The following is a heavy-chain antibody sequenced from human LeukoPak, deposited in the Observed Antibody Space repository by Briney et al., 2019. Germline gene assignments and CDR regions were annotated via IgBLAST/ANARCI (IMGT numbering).Heavy chain of an antibody. CDR1: GFTVSGNY. Sequence: GGSLRLSCAAFGFTVSGNYMSWVRQAPRKGLEWVSAIYTDGNTHYAGSVKGRFTISRDSFKNTLYLQMNSLRAEDTAVYYCARDVATVTTLGEVGPVWGQGTLVTVSS. CDR3: ARDVATVTTLGEVGPV. CDR2: IYTDGNT. V-gene: IGHV3-66*01. D-gene: IGHD4-17*01. J-gene: IGHJ4*02.